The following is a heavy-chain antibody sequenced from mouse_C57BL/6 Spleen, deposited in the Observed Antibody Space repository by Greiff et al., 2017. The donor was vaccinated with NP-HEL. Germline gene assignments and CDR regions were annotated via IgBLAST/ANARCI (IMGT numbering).Heavy chain of an antibody. D-gene: IGHD1-1*01. CDR1: GYTFTSYG. J-gene: IGHJ4*01. V-gene: IGHV1-81*01. CDR2: IYPRSGNT. Sequence: QVQLQQSGAELARPGASVKLSCKASGYTFTSYGISWVKQRTGQGLEWIGEIYPRSGNTYYNEKFKGKATLTADKSSSTAYMELRSLTSEDSAVYFCARRYYYGSSPDAMDYWGQGTSVTVSS. CDR3: ARRYYYGSSPDAMDY.